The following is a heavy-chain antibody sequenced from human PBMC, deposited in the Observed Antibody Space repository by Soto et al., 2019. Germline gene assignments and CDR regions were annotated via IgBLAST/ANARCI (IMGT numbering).Heavy chain of an antibody. Sequence: SVKVSCKASGGTFSSYAISWVRQAPGQGLEWMGGIIPIFGTANHAQKFQGRVTITADESTSTACMELSSLRSEDTAVYYCASSFYDSSGYHVNWGQGTLVTVSS. J-gene: IGHJ4*02. CDR3: ASSFYDSSGYHVN. D-gene: IGHD3-22*01. CDR1: GGTFSSYA. CDR2: IIPIFGTA. V-gene: IGHV1-69*13.